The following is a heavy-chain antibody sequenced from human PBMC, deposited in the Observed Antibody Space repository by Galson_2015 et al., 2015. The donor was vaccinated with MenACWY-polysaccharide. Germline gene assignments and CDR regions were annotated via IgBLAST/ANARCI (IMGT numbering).Heavy chain of an antibody. D-gene: IGHD5-18*01. CDR3: ARARRWIQLWYDAFDI. V-gene: IGHV1-2*02. Sequence: SVKVSCKASGYTFTGYYMHWVGQAPGQGLEWMGWINPNSGGTNYAQKFQGRVTMTRDTSISTAYMELSRLRSDDTAVYYCARARRWIQLWYDAFDIWGQGTMVTVSS. CDR1: GYTFTGYY. J-gene: IGHJ3*02. CDR2: INPNSGGT.